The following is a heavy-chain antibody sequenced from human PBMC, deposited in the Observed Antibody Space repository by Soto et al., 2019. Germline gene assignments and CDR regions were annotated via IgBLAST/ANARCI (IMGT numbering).Heavy chain of an antibody. CDR3: ARVGRYFDWLSPNYGMDV. D-gene: IGHD3-9*01. CDR1: GGTVSSYA. Sequence: QVQLVQSGAEVKKPGSSVKVSCKASGGTVSSYAISWVRQAPGQVLEWMGGIIPIFGTANYAQKFQGRVTITADESTSTAYMELSSLRSEDTAVYYCARVGRYFDWLSPNYGMDVWGQGTTVTVSS. V-gene: IGHV1-69*12. J-gene: IGHJ6*02. CDR2: IIPIFGTA.